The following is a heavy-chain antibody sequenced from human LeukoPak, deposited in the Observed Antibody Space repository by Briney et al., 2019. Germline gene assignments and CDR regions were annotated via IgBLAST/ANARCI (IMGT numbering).Heavy chain of an antibody. CDR2: INSDESST. D-gene: IGHD6-19*01. J-gene: IGHJ4*02. CDR1: GFTFSSYW. Sequence: GGSLRLSCAASGFTFSSYWMHWVRQDPGKGLMWLSRINSDESSTSYADSVKGRFTISRDNAQNTLYLQMNSLRAEDTAVYYCARALAVAGSVGGLVDWGQGTLVTVSS. V-gene: IGHV3-74*01. CDR3: ARALAVAGSVGGLVD.